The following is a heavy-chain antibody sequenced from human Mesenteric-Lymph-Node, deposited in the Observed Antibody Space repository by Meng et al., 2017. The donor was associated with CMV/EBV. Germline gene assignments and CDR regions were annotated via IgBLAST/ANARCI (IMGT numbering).Heavy chain of an antibody. Sequence: SGGSISSSSYYWGWSRQPPGKGLEWIGSIYYSGSTYYNPSLKSRVTISVDTSKNQFSLKLSSVTAADTAVYYCATIRAIAAAGTVDYWGQGTLVTVSS. CDR2: IYYSGST. CDR3: ATIRAIAAAGTVDY. J-gene: IGHJ4*02. V-gene: IGHV4-39*01. CDR1: GGSISSSSYY. D-gene: IGHD6-13*01.